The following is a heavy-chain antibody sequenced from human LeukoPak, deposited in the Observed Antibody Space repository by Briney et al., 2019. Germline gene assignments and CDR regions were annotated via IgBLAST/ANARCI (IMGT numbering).Heavy chain of an antibody. V-gene: IGHV3-30*18. Sequence: GGSLRLSCAASGFTFSSYGMHWVRQVPGKGLEWVAVISHDGSNKYYVDSVKGRFTISRDNSKNTVYLQMNNLRPEDTAVYYCAKEIYYGSGSYPDYWGQGTLVTVSS. J-gene: IGHJ4*02. CDR2: ISHDGSNK. CDR3: AKEIYYGSGSYPDY. D-gene: IGHD3-10*01. CDR1: GFTFSSYG.